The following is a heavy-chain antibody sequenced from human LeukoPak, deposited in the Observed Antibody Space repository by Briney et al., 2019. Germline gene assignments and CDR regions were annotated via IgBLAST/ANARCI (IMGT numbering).Heavy chain of an antibody. CDR2: IYYSGST. J-gene: IGHJ6*03. Sequence: PSETLSLTCTVSGGSISSYYWSWIRQPPGKGLEWIGYIYYSGSTNYNPSLKSRVTISVDTSKSQFSLKLSSVTAADTAVYYCARYIVGATTGYYYYYYMDVWGKGTTVTVSS. D-gene: IGHD1-26*01. CDR1: GGSISSYY. CDR3: ARYIVGATTGYYYYYYMDV. V-gene: IGHV4-59*01.